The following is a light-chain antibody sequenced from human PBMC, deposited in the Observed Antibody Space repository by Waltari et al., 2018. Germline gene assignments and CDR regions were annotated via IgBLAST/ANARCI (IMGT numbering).Light chain of an antibody. CDR3: QQAYTFPIT. V-gene: IGKV1D-12*01. Sequence: DIQMTQSPSSVSASVGDTVIITCRASQRIENWVAWYQQKPGEPPKVLIYAASLLQRGVSSRFISSESGTEFTLTINNIQPEDFATYFCQQAYTFPITFGGGTKVEIK. CDR2: AAS. J-gene: IGKJ4*01. CDR1: QRIENW.